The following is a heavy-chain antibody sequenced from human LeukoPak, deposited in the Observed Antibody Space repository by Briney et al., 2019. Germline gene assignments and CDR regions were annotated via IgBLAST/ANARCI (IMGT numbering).Heavy chain of an antibody. CDR1: GYTFTNFD. V-gene: IGHV1-8*03. D-gene: IGHD5-24*01. CDR3: ARDPRWLQPNTVDY. J-gene: IGHJ4*02. CDR2: MNPNTGNA. Sequence: GTSVKVSCKASGYTFTNFDINWVRQATGQGLEWMGWMNPNTGNAGYAQKFQDRVTITWDASRSTAYMDLSSLRSEDTAVYYCARDPRWLQPNTVDYWGQGTLVTVSS.